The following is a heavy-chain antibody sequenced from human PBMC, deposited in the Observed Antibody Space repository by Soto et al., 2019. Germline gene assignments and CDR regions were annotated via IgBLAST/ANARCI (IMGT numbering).Heavy chain of an antibody. Sequence: GGSLRLSCAASGFTFSNAWMSWVRQAPGKGLEWVGRIKSKTDGGTTDYAAPVKGRFTISRDDSKNTLYLQMNSLKTEDTAVYYGTTVPQRRHWNDEGAFDIWGQGTMVTVSS. CDR3: TTVPQRRHWNDEGAFDI. J-gene: IGHJ3*02. V-gene: IGHV3-15*01. CDR2: IKSKTDGGTT. CDR1: GFTFSNAW. D-gene: IGHD1-1*01.